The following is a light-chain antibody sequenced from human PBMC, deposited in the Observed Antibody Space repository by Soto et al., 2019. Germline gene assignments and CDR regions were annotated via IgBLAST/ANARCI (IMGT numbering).Light chain of an antibody. CDR3: SSYTSTSTLVV. CDR2: DVS. J-gene: IGLJ2*01. CDR1: SSDVAGYNF. Sequence: QSVLTQPASVSGSPGQSITISCTGTSSDVAGYNFVSWYQQHPGKAPKLMIYDVSNRPSGVSNRFSGSKSGNTASLTISGLQAEDEADYYCSSYTSTSTLVVFSGGTKLTVL. V-gene: IGLV2-14*01.